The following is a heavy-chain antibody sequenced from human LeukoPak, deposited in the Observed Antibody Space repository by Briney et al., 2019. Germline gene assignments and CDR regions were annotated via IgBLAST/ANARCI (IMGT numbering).Heavy chain of an antibody. Sequence: SGPALVKPTQTLTLTCTFSGFSLSTSGMRVSWIRQSPGKALEWLARIDWDDDKFYSTSLKTRLTISKDTSKNQVVLTMTNMDPVDTATYYCARTNYGDYRNWFDPWGQGTLVTVSS. V-gene: IGHV2-70*04. CDR2: IDWDDDK. CDR3: ARTNYGDYRNWFDP. D-gene: IGHD4-17*01. CDR1: GFSLSTSGMR. J-gene: IGHJ5*02.